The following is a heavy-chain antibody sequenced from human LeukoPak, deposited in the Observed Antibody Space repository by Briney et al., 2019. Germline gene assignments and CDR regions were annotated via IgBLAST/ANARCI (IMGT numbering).Heavy chain of an antibody. D-gene: IGHD6-13*01. V-gene: IGHV3-30*18. Sequence: PGRSLRLSCAASGFTFSSYGMHWVRQARGKGVEWVAVILYVVTYKYYAHSVNRRFTISRDNSINTLYLQINSLRAEDTAVYYCAKGMYSSSLYFFDYWGQGTLVTVSS. J-gene: IGHJ4*02. CDR1: GFTFSSYG. CDR2: ILYVVTYK. CDR3: AKGMYSSSLYFFDY.